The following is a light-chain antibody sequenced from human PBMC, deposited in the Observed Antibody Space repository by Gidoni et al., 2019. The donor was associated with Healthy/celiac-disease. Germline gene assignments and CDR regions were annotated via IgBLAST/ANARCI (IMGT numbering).Light chain of an antibody. V-gene: IGKV1-39*01. CDR2: AAS. Sequence: DIQMTQSPSSLSASVGDRVTITCRASQSISSYLNWYPQKPGKAPKLLIYAASSLQSGVPSRFSGSGSGTDFTLTISSLQPGDFATYYCQQSYSTLRTFGQGTKVEIK. CDR1: QSISSY. J-gene: IGKJ1*01. CDR3: QQSYSTLRT.